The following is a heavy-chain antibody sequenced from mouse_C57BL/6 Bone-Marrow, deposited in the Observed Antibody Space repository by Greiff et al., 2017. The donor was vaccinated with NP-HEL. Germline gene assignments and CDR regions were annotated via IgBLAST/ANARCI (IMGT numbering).Heavy chain of an antibody. D-gene: IGHD2-5*01. J-gene: IGHJ1*03. CDR3: ARPYYSKGYFDV. CDR2: IDPSDSYT. Sequence: QVQLQQPGAELVMPGASVKLSCKASGYTFTSYWMHWVKQRPGQGLEWIGEIDPSDSYTNYNQKFKGKSTLTVDKSSSTAYMQLSSLTSEDSAVYYCARPYYSKGYFDVWGTGTTVTVSS. V-gene: IGHV1-69*01. CDR1: GYTFTSYW.